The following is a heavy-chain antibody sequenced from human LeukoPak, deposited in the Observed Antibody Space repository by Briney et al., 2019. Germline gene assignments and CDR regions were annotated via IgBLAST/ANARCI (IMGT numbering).Heavy chain of an antibody. D-gene: IGHD4-17*01. J-gene: IGHJ5*02. V-gene: IGHV5-51*01. CDR2: IYPGDSDT. Sequence: GESLKISCKGSGYGFTSYWIGWVRQMPGKGLEWMGIIYPGDSDTRYSPSFQGQVTISADKSISTAYLQWSSLKASDTAMYYCARRKVTTGDWFDPWGQGTLVTVSS. CDR3: ARRKVTTGDWFDP. CDR1: GYGFTSYW.